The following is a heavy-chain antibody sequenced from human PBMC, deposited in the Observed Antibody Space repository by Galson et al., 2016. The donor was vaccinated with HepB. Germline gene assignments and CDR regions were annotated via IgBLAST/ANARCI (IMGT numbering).Heavy chain of an antibody. V-gene: IGHV4-39*01. Sequence: LSLTCTVSGGSISSSSYYWGWIRQPPGKGLEWIGSIYYSGSTYYNPSLKSQVTISVDTSKNQFSLKLSSVTAADTAVYYCARFCDIVVVTAHGKSDAFDIWGQGTMVTVSS. D-gene: IGHD2-21*02. CDR2: IYYSGST. CDR3: ARFCDIVVVTAHGKSDAFDI. J-gene: IGHJ3*02. CDR1: GGSISSSSYY.